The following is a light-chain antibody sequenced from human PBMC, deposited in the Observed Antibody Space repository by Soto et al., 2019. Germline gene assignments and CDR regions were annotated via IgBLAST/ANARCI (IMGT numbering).Light chain of an antibody. J-gene: IGKJ3*01. CDR3: QQYASAPFS. CDR2: AAS. V-gene: IGKV3-20*01. Sequence: TQSPGTLSLSPGDRATLSCRASHSINTSFLAWFQQKPGQAPRLLIYAASTRATGIPDRFSGSASETDFTLTINRLEPEDSAVYYCQQYASAPFSLGPGTKVDIK. CDR1: HSINTSF.